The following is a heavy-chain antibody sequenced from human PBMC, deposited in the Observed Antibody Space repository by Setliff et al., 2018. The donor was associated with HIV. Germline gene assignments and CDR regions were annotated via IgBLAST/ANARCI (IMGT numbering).Heavy chain of an antibody. V-gene: IGHV3-21*01. J-gene: IGHJ4*02. D-gene: IGHD1-26*01. Sequence: GGSLRLSCAASGSTFSAYSMNWVRQAPGKGLEWVPSISSNSVYIHYADSVRGRFTISRDNARNSLNLQMNSLRAEDTAVYYCARDRGISGHYFDSWGQGTLVTVSS. CDR2: ISSNSVYI. CDR3: ARDRGISGHYFDS. CDR1: GSTFSAYS.